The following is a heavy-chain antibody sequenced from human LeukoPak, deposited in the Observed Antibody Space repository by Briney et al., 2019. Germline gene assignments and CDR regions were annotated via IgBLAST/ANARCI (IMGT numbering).Heavy chain of an antibody. CDR3: ARGAAGTDLDY. CDR1: GGSISSGDYY. D-gene: IGHD1-7*01. V-gene: IGHV4-39*07. CDR2: INHSGST. J-gene: IGHJ4*02. Sequence: PSETLSLTCTVSGGSISSGDYYWSWIRQPPGKGLEWIGEINHSGSTNYNPSLKSRVTISVDTSKNQFSLKLSSVTAADMAVYYCARGAAGTDLDYWGQGTLVTVSS.